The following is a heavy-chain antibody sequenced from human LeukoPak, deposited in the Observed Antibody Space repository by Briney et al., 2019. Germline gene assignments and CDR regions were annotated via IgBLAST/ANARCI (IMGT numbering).Heavy chain of an antibody. D-gene: IGHD3-10*01. CDR2: IKPDGSEK. V-gene: IGHV3-7*05. CDR3: ARGHVAGY. CDR1: RFPFSSYW. Sequence: GGSLRLSCAASRFPFSSYWMSWVRQAPGKGLEWVANIKPDGSEKSYVDSVKGRFTISRDNAKNSMYLQMNSLRAEDTAVCYCARGHVAGYWGQGTLVTVSS. J-gene: IGHJ4*02.